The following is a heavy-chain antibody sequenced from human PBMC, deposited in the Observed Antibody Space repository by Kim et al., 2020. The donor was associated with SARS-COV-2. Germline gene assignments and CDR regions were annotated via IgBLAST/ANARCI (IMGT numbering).Heavy chain of an antibody. Sequence: GGSLRLSCAASGFTFSSYGMHWVRQAPGKGLEWVAVISYDGSNKYYADSVKGRFTISRDNSKNTLYLQMNSLIAEDTAVYYCAKGDYYGSGSYHIGWYFDLWGRGTMVTVSS. D-gene: IGHD3-10*01. CDR1: GFTFSSYG. CDR3: AKGDYYGSGSYHIGWYFDL. V-gene: IGHV3-30*18. J-gene: IGHJ2*01. CDR2: ISYDGSNK.